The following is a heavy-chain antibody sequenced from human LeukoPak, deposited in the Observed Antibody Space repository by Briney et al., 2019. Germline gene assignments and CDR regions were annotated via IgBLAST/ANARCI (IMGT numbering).Heavy chain of an antibody. V-gene: IGHV4-39*02. J-gene: IGHJ4*02. D-gene: IGHD6-25*01. CDR1: GDSISRSTYY. Sequence: SETLSLTCTVSGDSISRSTYYWAWIRQPPGKGLEWIGSVYYGRSPYFNPPLESRATISVDTSKNHFSLKMSSVTAADTAVYYCARSSGTGTFSYWGQGTLVTVSS. CDR2: VYYGRSP. CDR3: ARSSGTGTFSY.